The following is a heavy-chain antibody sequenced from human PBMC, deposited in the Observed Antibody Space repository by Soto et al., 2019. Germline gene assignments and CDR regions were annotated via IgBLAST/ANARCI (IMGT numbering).Heavy chain of an antibody. Sequence: EVQLLESGGGLVLPGGSLRLSCAASGFTFNNYAMNWVRQAPGKGLEWVSEISGSGDSTFFTDSVKGRFTTSRDTSKNTLCLQMNSLRAEDTAMYSCAKRDRQVSATPFFDHWGPGTLVSVSP. CDR1: GFTFNNYA. V-gene: IGHV3-23*01. J-gene: IGHJ4*02. CDR2: ISGSGDST. D-gene: IGHD2-15*01. CDR3: AKRDRQVSATPFFDH.